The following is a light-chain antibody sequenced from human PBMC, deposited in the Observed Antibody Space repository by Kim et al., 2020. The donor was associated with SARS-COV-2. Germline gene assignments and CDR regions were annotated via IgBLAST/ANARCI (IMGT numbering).Light chain of an antibody. CDR3: ASYAGSNKGV. CDR1: SSDVGGYNY. CDR2: EVS. Sequence: QSALTQPPSASGSPGQSLTISCTGTSSDVGGYNYVSWYQQHPGKAPKLMIYEVSKRPSGVPDRFSGSKSDNTASLTVSGLQVEDEADYYCASYAGSNKGVFGGGTQLTVL. J-gene: IGLJ3*02. V-gene: IGLV2-8*01.